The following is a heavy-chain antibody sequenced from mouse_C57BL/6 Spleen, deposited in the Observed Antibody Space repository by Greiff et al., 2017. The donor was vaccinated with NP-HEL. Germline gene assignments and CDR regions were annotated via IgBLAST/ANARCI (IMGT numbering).Heavy chain of an antibody. CDR2: INPNYGTT. J-gene: IGHJ1*03. V-gene: IGHV1-39*01. CDR3: AREKATASEFDV. D-gene: IGHD1-2*01. CDR1: GYSFTDYN. Sequence: EVKLMESGPELVKPGASVKISCKASGYSFTDYNMNWVKQSNGKSLEWIGVINPNYGTTSYNQKFKGKATLTVDQSSSTAYMQLNSLTSEDSAVYYCAREKATASEFDVWGTGTTVTVSS.